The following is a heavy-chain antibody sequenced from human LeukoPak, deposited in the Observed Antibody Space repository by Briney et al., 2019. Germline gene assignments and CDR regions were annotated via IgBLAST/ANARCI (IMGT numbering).Heavy chain of an antibody. D-gene: IGHD4-23*01. CDR3: ARVNMTTVVTSRGGGGYWLDY. Sequence: ASVKVSCKASGYTFTSYYMHWVRQAPGQGLEWMGIINPSGGCKSYAQKFQGRVTMTRDTYTSTDYMALSSVRSEATGVSYCARVNMTTVVTSRGGGGYWLDYWGQGTLVTVSS. CDR1: GYTFTSYY. CDR2: INPSGGCK. V-gene: IGHV1-46*03. J-gene: IGHJ4*02.